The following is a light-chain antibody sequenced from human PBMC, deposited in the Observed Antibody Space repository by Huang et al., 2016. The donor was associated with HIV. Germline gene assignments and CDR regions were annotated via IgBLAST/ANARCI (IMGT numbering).Light chain of an antibody. CDR3: QQYNNWPPWT. CDR1: QSLSSN. V-gene: IGKV3-15*01. Sequence: EIVMTQSPATLSVSPGERATLSCRASQSLSSNLAWYQQKPGKAPRLLIYGASTRATVVPARCSGSGSGTEFTLTIRSLQSEDFAVYFCQQYNNWPPWTFGHGTKVEIK. CDR2: GAS. J-gene: IGKJ1*01.